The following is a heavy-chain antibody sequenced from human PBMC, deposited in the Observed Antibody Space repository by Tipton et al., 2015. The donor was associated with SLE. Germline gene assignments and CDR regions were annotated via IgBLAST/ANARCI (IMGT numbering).Heavy chain of an antibody. CDR1: GGSISSSSYY. V-gene: IGHV4-39*01. CDR2: IYYSGST. D-gene: IGHD6-6*01. J-gene: IGHJ3*02. CDR3: ALKQLARGAFDI. Sequence: TLSLTCTVSGGSISSSSYYWGWIRQPPGKGLEWIGSIYYSGSTYYNPSLKSRVTISVDTSKNQFSLKLSSVTAADTAVYYCALKQLARGAFDIWGQGTMVTVSS.